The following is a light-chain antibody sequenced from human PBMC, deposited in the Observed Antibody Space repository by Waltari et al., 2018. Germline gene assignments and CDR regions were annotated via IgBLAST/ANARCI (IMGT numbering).Light chain of an antibody. CDR2: DAS. V-gene: IGKV1-17*01. CDR1: QGIGNS. Sequence: DIQMTQSPSSLSASVGDRVTITCRASQGIGNSLGWYQQKPGKAPKRLIYDASSLQSGVPSRFSGSGSGTEFTLTISSLQPEDVAVYYCQQYASTPLTFGQGTRLEIK. J-gene: IGKJ5*01. CDR3: QQYASTPLT.